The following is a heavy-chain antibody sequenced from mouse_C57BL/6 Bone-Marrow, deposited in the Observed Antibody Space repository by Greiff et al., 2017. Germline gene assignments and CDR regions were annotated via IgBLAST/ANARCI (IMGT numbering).Heavy chain of an antibody. CDR1: GYSITSGYY. CDR2: ISYDGSN. CDR3: ARGGLYGKDY. V-gene: IGHV3-6*01. J-gene: IGHJ2*01. Sequence: EVQLQQSGPGLVKPSQSLSLTCSVTGYSITSGYYWNWIRQFPGNKLEWMGYISYDGSNNYNPSLKNRISITRDTSKNQFFLKLNSVTTEDTATYYCARGGLYGKDYWGQGTTLTVSS. D-gene: IGHD2-10*02.